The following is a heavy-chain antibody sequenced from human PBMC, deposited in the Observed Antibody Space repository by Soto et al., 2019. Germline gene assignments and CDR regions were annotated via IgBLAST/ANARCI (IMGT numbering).Heavy chain of an antibody. Sequence: PGGSLRLSCAAFGFPFSTFDMSWVRQAPGTGLEWVSVIYGNDGRTYYADSVKGRFTISKDNSRNILYLEMNSLRVEGTAFYYCVKGALLDDWGQGNLVTVSS. V-gene: IGHV3-23*01. CDR2: IYGNDGRT. J-gene: IGHJ4*02. CDR1: GFPFSTFD. CDR3: VKGALLDD. D-gene: IGHD2-21*01.